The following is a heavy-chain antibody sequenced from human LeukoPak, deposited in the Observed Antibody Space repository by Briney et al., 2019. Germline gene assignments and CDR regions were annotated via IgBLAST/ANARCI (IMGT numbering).Heavy chain of an antibody. V-gene: IGHV4-59*08. Sequence: PSETLSLTCTVSGGSISSYYWSWIRQPPGKGLEWIGYIYYSGSTNYNPSLKSRVTISVDTSKNQFSLKLRSVTAADTAVYYCARRIAVADAFDIWGQGTMVTVSS. J-gene: IGHJ3*02. CDR2: IYYSGST. CDR1: GGSISSYY. CDR3: ARRIAVADAFDI. D-gene: IGHD6-19*01.